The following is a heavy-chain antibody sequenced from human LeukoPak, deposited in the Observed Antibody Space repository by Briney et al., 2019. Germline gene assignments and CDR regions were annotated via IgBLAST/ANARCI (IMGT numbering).Heavy chain of an antibody. CDR3: AREKPPLTRAFDI. Sequence: GGSLRLSCAASGFTFSIYGMSWVRQAPGKGLEWVSYISGSGSTMYDADSVKGRFTISRDNAKNSLYLHMHSLRAEDTAVYYCAREKPPLTRAFDIWGQGTMVTVSS. CDR1: GFTFSIYG. J-gene: IGHJ3*02. CDR2: ISGSGSTM. V-gene: IGHV3-48*04.